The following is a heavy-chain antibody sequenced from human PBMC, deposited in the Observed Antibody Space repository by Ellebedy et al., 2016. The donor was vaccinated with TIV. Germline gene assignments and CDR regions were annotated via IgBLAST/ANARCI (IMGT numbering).Heavy chain of an antibody. D-gene: IGHD6-13*01. CDR3: ATKNGSSWYFDY. V-gene: IGHV4-34*01. J-gene: IGHJ4*02. CDR1: GGSISSYY. Sequence: SETLSLXXTVSGGSISSYYWSWIRQPPGKGLEWIGEINHSGSTNYNPSLKSRVTISVDTSKNQFSLKLSSVTAADTAVYYCATKNGSSWYFDYWGQGTLVTVSS. CDR2: INHSGST.